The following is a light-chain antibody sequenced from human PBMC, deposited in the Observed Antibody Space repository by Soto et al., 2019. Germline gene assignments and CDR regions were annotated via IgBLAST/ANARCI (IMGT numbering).Light chain of an antibody. CDR1: SSDVGGYKY. V-gene: IGLV2-14*03. J-gene: IGLJ1*01. CDR2: DIR. CDR3: SSYTSSSTRV. Sequence: QSALTQPASVSGSCGQSITISCTGTSSDVGGYKYVSWYQQHPGKAPKLMIYDIRNRPSGVSNRFSGSKSGNTASLTISGLQAEDEADYYCSSYTSSSTRVFGTGTKVTVL.